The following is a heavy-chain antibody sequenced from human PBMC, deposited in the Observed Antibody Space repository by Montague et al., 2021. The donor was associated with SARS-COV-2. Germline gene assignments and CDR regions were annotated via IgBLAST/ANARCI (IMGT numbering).Heavy chain of an antibody. CDR2: TYYRSKWYN. Sequence: CAISGDSVSSNSAAWNWLRQSPSRGIEWLGRTYYRSKWYNDYAVSVKSRITINPDTSKNQFSLQLNSVTPEDTAVYYCASGRMVPYSSSWTTLYYYYGMDVWGQGTTVTVSS. CDR3: ASGRMVPYSSSWTTLYYYYGMDV. J-gene: IGHJ6*02. D-gene: IGHD6-13*01. V-gene: IGHV6-1*01. CDR1: GDSVSSNSAA.